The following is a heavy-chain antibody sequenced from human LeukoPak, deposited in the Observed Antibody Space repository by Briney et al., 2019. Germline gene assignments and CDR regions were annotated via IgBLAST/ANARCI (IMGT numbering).Heavy chain of an antibody. J-gene: IGHJ5*02. Sequence: ASVKVSCKSSGYTYTSYDINWVRQATGQGLEWMGWMNPNSGNTGYAQKFQGGVTMTRNTSISTAYMELSSLRSEDTAVDYCARGSWDPNWFDPWGQGTLVTVSS. CDR2: MNPNSGNT. D-gene: IGHD1-26*01. CDR1: GYTYTSYD. V-gene: IGHV1-8*01. CDR3: ARGSWDPNWFDP.